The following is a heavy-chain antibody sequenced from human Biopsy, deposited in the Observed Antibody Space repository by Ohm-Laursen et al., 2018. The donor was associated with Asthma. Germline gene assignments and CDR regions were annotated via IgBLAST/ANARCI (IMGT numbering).Heavy chain of an antibody. Sequence: SVKVSCKSLGGTFNTYGIGWVRQAPGQGLEWMGGINSVFGTTTYPQKFQDRVTITADDSTSTVYMELSSLRSEGTAVYYCARKAGSCISRTCYSLDFWGQGTLVTVSS. J-gene: IGHJ4*02. CDR3: ARKAGSCISRTCYSLDF. D-gene: IGHD2-2*01. V-gene: IGHV1-69*13. CDR1: GGTFNTYG. CDR2: INSVFGTT.